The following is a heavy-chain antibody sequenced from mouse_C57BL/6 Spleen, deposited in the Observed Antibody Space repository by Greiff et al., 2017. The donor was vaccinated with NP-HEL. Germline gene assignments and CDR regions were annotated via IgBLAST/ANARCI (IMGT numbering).Heavy chain of an antibody. V-gene: IGHV1-54*01. CDR3: ARRGNSGYGEFAY. D-gene: IGHD3-2*02. J-gene: IGHJ3*01. CDR1: GYAFTNYL. CDR2: IDPGSGGT. Sequence: VQLQQSGAELVRPGTSVKVSCKASGYAFTNYLIEWVKQRPGQGLEWIGVIDPGSGGTNYNEKFKGKATLTADKSSSTAYMQLSSLTSEDSAVYFCARRGNSGYGEFAYWGQGTLLTVSA.